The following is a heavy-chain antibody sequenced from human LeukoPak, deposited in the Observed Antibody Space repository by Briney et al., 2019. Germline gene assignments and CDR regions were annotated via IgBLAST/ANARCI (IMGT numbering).Heavy chain of an antibody. CDR3: ARAHNWKYGTFDY. J-gene: IGHJ4*02. CDR2: ISSSSSYI. V-gene: IGHV3-21*01. CDR1: GFTVTNAW. D-gene: IGHD1-7*01. Sequence: GSLRLSCAASGFTVTNAWMNWVRQTPGRGLAWVSSISSSSSYIFYADSVKGRFTISRDNAKNSLYLQMNSLRAEDTAVYYCARAHNWKYGTFDYWGQGTLVTVSS.